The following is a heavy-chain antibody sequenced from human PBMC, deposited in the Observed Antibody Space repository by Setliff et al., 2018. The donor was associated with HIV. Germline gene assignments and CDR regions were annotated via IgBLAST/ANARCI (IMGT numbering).Heavy chain of an antibody. V-gene: IGHV1-2*06. CDR3: ARQDIPTGYYLFDY. D-gene: IGHD3-9*01. J-gene: IGHJ4*02. Sequence: ASVKVSCKVSGDTFNNYGLNWVRQAPGQGLEWMGRINPNMGDTQYAQKFQGRIIMTRDTSINTVYMELSSLTSDDTALYYCARQDIPTGYYLFDYWGQGTQVTVSS. CDR1: GDTFNNYG. CDR2: INPNMGDT.